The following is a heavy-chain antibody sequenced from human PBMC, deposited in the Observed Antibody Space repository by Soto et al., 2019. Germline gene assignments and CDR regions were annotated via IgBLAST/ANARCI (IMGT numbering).Heavy chain of an antibody. CDR2: TYYSGYS. D-gene: IGHD6-19*01. Sequence: QVQLQESGPGLVKPSETLSLRCTVSGGSVNNYYWSWIRQPPGKGLEWVGYTYYSGYSNYNPSLKSRVAISVDTSKNQISLNLTSVTAADTAVYYCAGSSGWANWFDPWCQGTLVTVSA. CDR3: AGSSGWANWFDP. V-gene: IGHV4-59*02. J-gene: IGHJ5*02. CDR1: GGSVNNYY.